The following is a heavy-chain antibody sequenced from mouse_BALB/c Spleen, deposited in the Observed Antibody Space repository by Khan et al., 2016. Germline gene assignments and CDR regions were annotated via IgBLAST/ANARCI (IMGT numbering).Heavy chain of an antibody. CDR1: GFTFNTNA. CDR3: GWDYAMDY. CDR2: ISSKSNNYAT. Sequence: EVQLVETGGGLVQPKGSLKLSCAASGFTFNTNAMNWVRQAPGKGLEWVARISSKSNNYATYYADSVKDRFTISRDDSPSMLYLQMNNWKTEERAMYDCGWDYAMDYWGQGTSVTIAS. D-gene: IGHD4-1*01. V-gene: IGHV10S3*01. J-gene: IGHJ4*01.